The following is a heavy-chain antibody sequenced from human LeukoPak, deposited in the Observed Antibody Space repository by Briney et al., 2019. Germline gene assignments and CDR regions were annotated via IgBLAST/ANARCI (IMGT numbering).Heavy chain of an antibody. CDR2: IYTSGST. V-gene: IGHV4-61*02. Sequence: SETLSLTCTVSGGSISSASYYWSWIRQPAGKGLEWIGRIYTSGSTNYNPSLKSRVTISVDTSKNQFSLKLSSVTAADTAVYYCAMRERLAAAFDYWGQGTLVTVSS. D-gene: IGHD6-13*01. J-gene: IGHJ4*02. CDR1: GGSISSASYY. CDR3: AMRERLAAAFDY.